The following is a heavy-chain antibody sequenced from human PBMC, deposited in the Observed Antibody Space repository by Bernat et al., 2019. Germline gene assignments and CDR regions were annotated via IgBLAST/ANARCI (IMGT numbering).Heavy chain of an antibody. CDR1: GFTFSSYG. CDR3: ARDGRRAIFGVVTSYYMDV. Sequence: QVQLVESGGGVVQPGRSLRLSCAASGFTFSSYGMHWVRQAPGKGLEWVAVIWYDGSNKYYADSAKGRFTISRDNSKNTLYLQMNSLRAEDTAVYYCARDGRRAIFGVVTSYYMDVWGKGTTVTVSS. J-gene: IGHJ6*03. CDR2: IWYDGSNK. D-gene: IGHD3-3*01. V-gene: IGHV3-33*01.